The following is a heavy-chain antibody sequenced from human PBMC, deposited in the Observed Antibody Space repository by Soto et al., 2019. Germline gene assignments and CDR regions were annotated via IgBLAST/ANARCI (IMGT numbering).Heavy chain of an antibody. V-gene: IGHV3-48*02. CDR3: ARVSYCGGDCYSEYFQH. Sequence: GGSLRLSCAASGFTFSSYSMNWVRQAPGKGLERVSYISSSSSTIYYADSVKGRFTISRDNAKNSLYLQMNSLRDEDTAVYYCARVSYCGGDCYSEYFQHWGQGTLVTVSS. CDR2: ISSSSSTI. J-gene: IGHJ1*01. CDR1: GFTFSSYS. D-gene: IGHD2-21*02.